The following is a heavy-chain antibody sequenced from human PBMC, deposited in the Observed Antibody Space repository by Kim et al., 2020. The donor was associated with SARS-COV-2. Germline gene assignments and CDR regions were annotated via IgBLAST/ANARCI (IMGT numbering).Heavy chain of an antibody. CDR3: ARENYGQWLVRYFDY. V-gene: IGHV3-66*01. CDR2: IYSGGST. D-gene: IGHD6-19*01. CDR1: GFTVSSNY. J-gene: IGHJ4*02. Sequence: GGSLRLSCAASGFTVSSNYMSWVRQAPGKGLEWVSVIYSGGSTYYADSVKGRFTISRDNSKNTLYLQMNSLRAEDTAVYYCARENYGQWLVRYFDYWGQGTLVTVSS.